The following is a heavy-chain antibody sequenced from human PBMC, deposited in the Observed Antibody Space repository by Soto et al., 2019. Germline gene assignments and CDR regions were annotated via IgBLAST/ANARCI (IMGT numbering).Heavy chain of an antibody. Sequence: EASVKVSCKASGYTFTSYYMHWVRQAPGQGLEWMGIINPSGGSTSYAQKFQGRVTMTRDTSTSTVYMELSSLRSEDTAVYYCARAPRALDSSSSFYYYYYGMDVWGQGTTVTVSS. D-gene: IGHD6-6*01. CDR3: ARAPRALDSSSSFYYYYYGMDV. J-gene: IGHJ6*02. CDR1: GYTFTSYY. V-gene: IGHV1-46*01. CDR2: INPSGGST.